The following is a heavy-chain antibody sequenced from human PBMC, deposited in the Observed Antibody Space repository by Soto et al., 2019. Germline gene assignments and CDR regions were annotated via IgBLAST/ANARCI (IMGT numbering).Heavy chain of an antibody. CDR2: IWYDGTQK. J-gene: IGHJ4*02. V-gene: IGHV3-33*01. CDR1: GFTFNTYS. D-gene: IGHD4-17*01. CDR3: ARAGGTTVTGLWHCDS. Sequence: QVQLEECGGGVVQPGRSLRLSCEASGFTFNTYSMHWVRQPPGKGLEWLAAIWYDGTQKYYADSVKGRFIISRDNSKKTLYLEMNSLRAEDRAVYYCARAGGTTVTGLWHCDSWGQGTLVTVSS.